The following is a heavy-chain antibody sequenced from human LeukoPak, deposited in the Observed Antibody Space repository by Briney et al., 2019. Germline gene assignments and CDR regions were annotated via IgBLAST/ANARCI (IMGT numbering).Heavy chain of an antibody. Sequence: SETLSLTCAVYGRSFSGYYWSWIRQPPGKGLEWIGEINHSGSTNYNPSLKSRVTISVDTSKNQFSLKLSSVTAADTAVYYCARGWGIQLWTKFDYWGQGTLVTVSS. V-gene: IGHV4-34*01. J-gene: IGHJ4*02. CDR1: GRSFSGYY. CDR3: ARGWGIQLWTKFDY. CDR2: INHSGST. D-gene: IGHD5-18*01.